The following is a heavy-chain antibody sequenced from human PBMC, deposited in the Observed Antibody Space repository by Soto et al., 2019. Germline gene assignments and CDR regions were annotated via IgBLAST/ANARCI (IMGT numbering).Heavy chain of an antibody. J-gene: IGHJ6*02. Sequence: SETLSLTCTVSGGSISSGGYYWSWIRQHPGKGLEWIGYIYYSGSTYYNPSLKSRVTISVDTSKNQFSLKLSSVTAADTAVYYCARGRSEPRIYGMDVWGQGTTVTVSS. CDR2: IYYSGST. CDR3: ARGRSEPRIYGMDV. V-gene: IGHV4-31*03. D-gene: IGHD1-26*01. CDR1: GGSISSGGYY.